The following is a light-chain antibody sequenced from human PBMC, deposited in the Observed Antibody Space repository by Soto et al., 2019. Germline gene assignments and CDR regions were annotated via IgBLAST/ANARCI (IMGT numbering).Light chain of an antibody. CDR1: QSVGSN. CDR2: GVS. Sequence: EILMTQSPDTVSVSPGERVTLSCRASQSVGSNLAWYQQKPGQPPRLLMYGVSTRATGIPARFSGSGSGTDFTLTISSLQSEDIAVYSCQQYNNMPPCTFGEGTKVELK. J-gene: IGKJ1*01. V-gene: IGKV3-15*01. CDR3: QQYNNMPPCT.